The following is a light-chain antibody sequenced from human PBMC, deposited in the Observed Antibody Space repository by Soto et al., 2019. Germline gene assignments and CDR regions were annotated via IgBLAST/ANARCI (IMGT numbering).Light chain of an antibody. CDR3: SSYTGSSTLV. Sequence: QSVLTQPASVSGSPGQSITISCTGTSTDVGGYNYVSWYQQHPGKAPKVMIYEVSNRPSGVSDRFSASKAGNTASLTISELQAEDEANYYCSSYTGSSTLVFGGGTKVIVL. CDR2: EVS. CDR1: STDVGGYNY. J-gene: IGLJ3*02. V-gene: IGLV2-14*01.